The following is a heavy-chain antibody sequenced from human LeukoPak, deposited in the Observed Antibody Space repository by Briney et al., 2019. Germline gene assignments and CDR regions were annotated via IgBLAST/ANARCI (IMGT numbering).Heavy chain of an antibody. CDR3: ARQTQDY. CDR2: TYYSGKT. Sequence: SETLSLTCTVSGASISSGGYYWRWIRQYPGEDLEWIGLTYYSGKTYYNPSLQSRVTISMDTAKNQFSLKLSSVTAADTAVYYCARQTQDYWGQGTLVTVSS. J-gene: IGHJ4*02. V-gene: IGHV4-31*03. CDR1: GASISSGGYY.